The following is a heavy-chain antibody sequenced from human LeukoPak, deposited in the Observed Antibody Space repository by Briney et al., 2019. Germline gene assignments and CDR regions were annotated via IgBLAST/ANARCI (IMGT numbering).Heavy chain of an antibody. CDR3: ARVGEGYCSGGSCYSGWFDP. D-gene: IGHD2-15*01. CDR1: GYTFTSYG. V-gene: IGHV1-18*01. Sequence: ASVKVSCKASGYTFTSYGISWVRQAPGQGLEWMGWIGAYNGNTNYAQKLQGRVTMTTDTSTSTAYMELRSLRSDDTAVYYCARVGEGYCSGGSCYSGWFDPWGQGTLVTVSS. J-gene: IGHJ5*02. CDR2: IGAYNGNT.